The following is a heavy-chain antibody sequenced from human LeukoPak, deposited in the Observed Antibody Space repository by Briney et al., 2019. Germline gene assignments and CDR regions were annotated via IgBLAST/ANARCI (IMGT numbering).Heavy chain of an antibody. CDR2: ISGSDT. CDR3: ARDRGSLLDTAHLDY. V-gene: IGHV3-23*01. CDR1: GFNSRRSA. J-gene: IGHJ4*02. Sequence: SGGSLRLSCAASGFNSRRSAMSWVRQIPGKGLEWVSGISGSDTFIADSVKGRFTISRDDSETTLYLQMNSLRVEDTAVYYCARDRGSLLDTAHLDYWGQGTQVTVSS. D-gene: IGHD3/OR15-3a*01.